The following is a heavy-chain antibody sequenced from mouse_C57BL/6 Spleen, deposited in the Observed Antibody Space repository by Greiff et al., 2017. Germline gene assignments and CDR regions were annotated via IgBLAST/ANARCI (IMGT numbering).Heavy chain of an antibody. CDR3: ARYYYGSSYWYFDV. CDR2: IYPGDGDP. V-gene: IGHV1-82*01. J-gene: IGHJ1*03. Sequence: VQLQQSGPELVKPGASVKISCKASGYAFSSSWMNWVKQRPGKGLEWIGRIYPGDGDPNYNGKFKGKATLTADKSSSTAYMQLSSLTSEDSAVYFCARYYYGSSYWYFDVWGTGTTVTVSS. CDR1: GYAFSSSW. D-gene: IGHD1-1*01.